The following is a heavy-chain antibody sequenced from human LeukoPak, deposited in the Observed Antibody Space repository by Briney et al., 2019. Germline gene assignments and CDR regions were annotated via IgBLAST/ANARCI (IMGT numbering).Heavy chain of an antibody. J-gene: IGHJ4*02. CDR2: IYYSGNT. CDR1: GGSISSGDYY. CDR3: ARLTSGWYVIY. Sequence: SQTLSLTCTVSGGSISSGDYYWSWIRQPPGKGLEWIGYIYYSGNTYYNPSLNSRVTISVDTSKNQFSLKLSSVTDADTAIYYCARLTSGWYVIYWGQGTLVTVSS. V-gene: IGHV4-30-4*01. D-gene: IGHD6-19*01.